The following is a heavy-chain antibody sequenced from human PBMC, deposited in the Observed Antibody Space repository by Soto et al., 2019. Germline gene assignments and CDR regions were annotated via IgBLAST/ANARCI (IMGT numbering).Heavy chain of an antibody. D-gene: IGHD4-17*01. CDR1: GGTFSSYA. J-gene: IGHJ4*02. Sequence: ASVKVSCKASGGTFSSYAISWVRQAPGQGLEWMGGIIPIFGTANYAQKFQGRVTITADESTSTAYMELSSLRSEDTAVYYCARAPTTVVTFDYWGQGTLVTVSS. CDR3: ARAPTTVVTFDY. V-gene: IGHV1-69*13. CDR2: IIPIFGTA.